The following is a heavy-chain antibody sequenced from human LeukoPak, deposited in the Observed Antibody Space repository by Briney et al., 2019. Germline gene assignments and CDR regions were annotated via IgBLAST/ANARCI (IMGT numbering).Heavy chain of an antibody. CDR2: IKPDGSEK. CDR3: ARVYGSGSYYPLYFDY. CDR1: GFTFSRYW. J-gene: IGHJ4*02. D-gene: IGHD3-10*01. V-gene: IGHV3-7*01. Sequence: GGSLRLSCAASGFTFSRYWMTWVRQTPRKGLEWVANIKPDGSEKYYVDSVKGRFTISRDNAKNSLYLQMNSLRAEDTAVYYCARVYGSGSYYPLYFDYWGQGTLVTVSS.